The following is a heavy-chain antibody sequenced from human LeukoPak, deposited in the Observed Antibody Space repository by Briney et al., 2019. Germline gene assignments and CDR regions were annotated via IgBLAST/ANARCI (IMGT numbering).Heavy chain of an antibody. Sequence: ASVKVSCKASGGTFSSYAISWVRQAPGQGLEWMGRIIPILGIANYAQKFQGRVTITADKSTSTAYMELSSLRSEDTAVYYCARGITYYYDSSGLDAFDIWAKGQWSPSLQ. CDR2: IIPILGIA. D-gene: IGHD3-22*01. CDR3: ARGITYYYDSSGLDAFDI. V-gene: IGHV1-69*04. J-gene: IGHJ3*02. CDR1: GGTFSSYA.